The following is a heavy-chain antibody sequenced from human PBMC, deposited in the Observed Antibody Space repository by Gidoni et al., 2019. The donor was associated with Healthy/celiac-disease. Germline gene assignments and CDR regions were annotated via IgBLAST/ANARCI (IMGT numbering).Heavy chain of an antibody. D-gene: IGHD2-15*01. Sequence: QVQLQQWGAGLLKPSETLSPPCAVYGGSFSVYYWSWIRQPPGKGLVWSGEINHSGSTNYNPSLKSRVTISVDTSKNQFSLKLSSVTAADTAVYYCARGRYCSGGSCYRAAWFDPWGQGTLVTVSS. CDR2: INHSGST. J-gene: IGHJ5*02. CDR3: ARGRYCSGGSCYRAAWFDP. V-gene: IGHV4-34*01. CDR1: GGSFSVYY.